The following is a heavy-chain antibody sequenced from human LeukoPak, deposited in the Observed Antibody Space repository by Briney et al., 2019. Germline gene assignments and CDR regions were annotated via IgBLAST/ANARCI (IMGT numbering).Heavy chain of an antibody. CDR3: ARDRVRGNSNPFFGY. V-gene: IGHV4-61*01. J-gene: IGHJ4*02. Sequence: KPSETLSLTCTVSGGSVSSGSYYWSWIRQPPGKGLEWIGYIYYSGSTNYNPSLKSRVTISVDTSKNQFSLKLSSVTAADTAVYYCARDRVRGNSNPFFGYWGQGTLVTVSS. D-gene: IGHD4-11*01. CDR2: IYYSGST. CDR1: GGSVSSGSYY.